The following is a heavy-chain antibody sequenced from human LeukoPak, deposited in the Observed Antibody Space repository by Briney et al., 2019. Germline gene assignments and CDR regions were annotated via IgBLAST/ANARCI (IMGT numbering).Heavy chain of an antibody. CDR1: GYSFSTYW. J-gene: IGHJ4*02. CDR3: ATTPYYSTNGYCDY. V-gene: IGHV5-51*01. CDR2: IYPHASDV. D-gene: IGHD2-8*01. Sequence: GESLQISCHGSGYSFSTYWTGWARQLPGKGLEWMGIIYPHASDVKYTPSFQGQVTISADKSINTAYLQWSSLKASDTAVYYCATTPYYSTNGYCDYWGQGTPVTVSS.